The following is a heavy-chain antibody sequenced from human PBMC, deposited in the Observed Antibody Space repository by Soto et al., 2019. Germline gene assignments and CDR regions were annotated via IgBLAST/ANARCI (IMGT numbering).Heavy chain of an antibody. CDR3: AKEPVAGTKFFDY. CDR1: GFTFDDYA. V-gene: IGHV3-9*01. Sequence: PGGSLRLSCAASGFTFDDYAMHWVRQAPGKGLEWVSGISWNSGSIGYADSVKGRFTISRDNAKNSLYLQMNSLRAEDTALYYCAKEPVAGTKFFDYWGQGT. CDR2: ISWNSGSI. D-gene: IGHD6-19*01. J-gene: IGHJ4*02.